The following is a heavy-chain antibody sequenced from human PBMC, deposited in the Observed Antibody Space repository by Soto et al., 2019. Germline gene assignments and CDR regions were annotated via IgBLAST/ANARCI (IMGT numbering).Heavy chain of an antibody. CDR3: ARDRRSSGYYYGY. CDR1: GYTFTSYY. J-gene: IGHJ4*02. D-gene: IGHD3-22*01. CDR2: SHPSGGST. Sequence: QVHLVQSGAEVKKPGASVKVSCKASGYTFTSYYXHWVRQAPGQGLEWMGISHPSGGSTSYAQKFQGRVTMTRDTSTSTVYMELSSLRSEDTAVYYCARDRRSSGYYYGYWGQGTPVTVSS. V-gene: IGHV1-46*01.